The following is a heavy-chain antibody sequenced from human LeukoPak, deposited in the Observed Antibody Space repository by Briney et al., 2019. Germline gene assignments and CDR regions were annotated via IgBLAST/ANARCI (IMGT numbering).Heavy chain of an antibody. CDR1: GFTFSSYS. J-gene: IGHJ4*02. CDR3: ARDVNYYESSGYYY. D-gene: IGHD3-22*01. CDR2: ISRSSSYI. V-gene: IGHV3-21*01. Sequence: GGSLRLACAASGFTFSSYSVDWVRQAPGKGLEWVSSISRSSSYIYYADSVKGRFTISRDNATTSLSLQMNRLRAKDTGAYYCARDVNYYESSGYYYWGQGTLVTVSS.